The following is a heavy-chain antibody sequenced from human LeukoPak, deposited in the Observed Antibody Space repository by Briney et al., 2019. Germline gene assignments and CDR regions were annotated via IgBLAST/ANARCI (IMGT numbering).Heavy chain of an antibody. CDR1: GFTVSSYG. Sequence: GRSLRLSCAASGFTVSSYGMHWVRQAPGKGMEWVAVIWYDGSNKYYADSVKGRLTISRDNSKNTLYLQMNSLRAEDTAVYYCARDRSGYFDYWGQGPLVTVSS. CDR2: IWYDGSNK. V-gene: IGHV3-33*01. CDR3: ARDRSGYFDY. J-gene: IGHJ4*02. D-gene: IGHD2-15*01.